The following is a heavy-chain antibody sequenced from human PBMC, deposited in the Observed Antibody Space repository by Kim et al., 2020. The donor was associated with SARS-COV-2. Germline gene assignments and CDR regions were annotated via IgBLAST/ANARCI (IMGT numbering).Heavy chain of an antibody. J-gene: IGHJ3*02. Sequence: ASVKVSCKASGYNLITYDISWVRQAPGQGLEWLGRISPYNGHTNYAQKFHGRVTLTTDTSTSTVYMELRSLSPDDTAVFYCARDPTSSFDIWGQGTMVIV. CDR3: ARDPTSSFDI. CDR2: ISPYNGHT. V-gene: IGHV1-18*01. CDR1: GYNLITYD.